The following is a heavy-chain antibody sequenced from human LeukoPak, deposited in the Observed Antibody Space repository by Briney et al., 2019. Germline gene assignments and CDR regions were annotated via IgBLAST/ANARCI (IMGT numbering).Heavy chain of an antibody. CDR2: ISGGGDIT. CDR3: VREDTPATANY. CDR1: GFNFANHV. V-gene: IGHV3-23*01. Sequence: GGSLRLSCAASGFNFANHVMSWVRQTAGKGLEWVSAISGGGDITYYADSVKGRFTISRDNSKDTLFLQMHSLRPGDTAVYYCVREDTPATANYWGQGTLVTISS. D-gene: IGHD2-21*02. J-gene: IGHJ4*02.